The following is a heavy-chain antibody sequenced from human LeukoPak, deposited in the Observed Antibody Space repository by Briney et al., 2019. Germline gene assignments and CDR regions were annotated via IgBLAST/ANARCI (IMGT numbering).Heavy chain of an antibody. CDR2: ISCSGGST. D-gene: IGHD2-8*02. CDR1: GFTFSSYA. CDR3: AKTNSGVLAFDI. Sequence: GGSLRLSCAASGFTFSSYAMRWVPQAPGKGLEGVSAISCSGGSTYYADSVKVRFTISRDNSKNTLYLQMNSLRAEDTALYYCAKTNSGVLAFDIWRQGAMVTV. V-gene: IGHV3-23*01. J-gene: IGHJ3*02.